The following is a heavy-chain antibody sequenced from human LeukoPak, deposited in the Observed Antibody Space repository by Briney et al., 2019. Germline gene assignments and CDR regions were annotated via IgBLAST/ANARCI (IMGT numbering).Heavy chain of an antibody. V-gene: IGHV4-59*01. J-gene: IGHJ1*01. D-gene: IGHD1-1*01. CDR2: ISYSGKS. Sequence: PSETLSLTCTVSGGSMSDYYWGCIRQPPGKGLEWIGYISYSGKSNSNPSLKSRVTMSVDMSKNQFSLKLASVTAADTAGYYCVRVGRSLHWNPALWGLGTLVTVSS. CDR3: VRVGRSLHWNPAL. CDR1: GGSMSDYY.